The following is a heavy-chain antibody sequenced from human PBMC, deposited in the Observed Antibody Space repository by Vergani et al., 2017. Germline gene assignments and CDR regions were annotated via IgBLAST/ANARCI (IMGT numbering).Heavy chain of an antibody. J-gene: IGHJ6*02. V-gene: IGHV3-23*01. CDR2: ISGSGGST. CDR3: AKDRRAAARPNYGMDV. Sequence: EVQLLESGGGLVQPGGSLRLSCAASGFTFSSYAMSWVRQAPGKGLEWVSAISGSGGSTYYADSVKGRFTISRDNSKNTLYLQMNSLRAEDTAVYYCAKDRRAAARPNYGMDVWGQGTMVTVSS. D-gene: IGHD6-6*01. CDR1: GFTFSSYA.